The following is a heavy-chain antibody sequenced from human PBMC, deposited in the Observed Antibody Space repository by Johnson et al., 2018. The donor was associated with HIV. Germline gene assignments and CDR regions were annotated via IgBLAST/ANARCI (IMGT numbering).Heavy chain of an antibody. CDR1: GFTFSSYA. D-gene: IGHD5-18*01. CDR3: AKERGTAMDNDAFDI. V-gene: IGHV3-30*04. J-gene: IGHJ3*02. Sequence: QVQLVESGGGVVQPGRSLRLSCAASGFTFSSYAMHWVRQAPGKGLEWVAVISYDGSNKYYADSVKGRFTISRENFKNTLYLQMRSLRAEDTAVYYCAKERGTAMDNDAFDIWGQGTMVTVS. CDR2: ISYDGSNK.